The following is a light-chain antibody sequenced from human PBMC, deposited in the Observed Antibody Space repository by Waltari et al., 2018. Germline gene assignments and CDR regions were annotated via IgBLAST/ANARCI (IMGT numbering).Light chain of an antibody. CDR1: QTVSTY. V-gene: IGKV3-11*01. CDR3: QHRSNLPPT. J-gene: IGKJ1*01. Sequence: ELELSHSPATLSLSPGQRATLPCRASQTVSTYSAWYQQMPGQAPRLLIHSASNRAAGIPDRFSGSGSGADFSLTISSLEPEDFAVYYCQHRSNLPPTFGQGTKV. CDR2: SAS.